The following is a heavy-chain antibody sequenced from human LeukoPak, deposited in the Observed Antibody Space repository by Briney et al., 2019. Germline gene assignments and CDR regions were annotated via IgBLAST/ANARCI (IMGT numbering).Heavy chain of an antibody. J-gene: IGHJ4*02. D-gene: IGHD2-2*01. CDR2: ISSSGSTI. V-gene: IGHV3-48*03. Sequence: GGPLRLSCAASGXTFNSYEMNWVRQAPGKGLEWVSYISSSGSTIYYADSVKGRFTISRDNAKNSLYLQMNSLIAEDTAVYFCARERLCSSTSCSFDYWGQGTLVTVSS. CDR3: ARERLCSSTSCSFDY. CDR1: GXTFNSYE.